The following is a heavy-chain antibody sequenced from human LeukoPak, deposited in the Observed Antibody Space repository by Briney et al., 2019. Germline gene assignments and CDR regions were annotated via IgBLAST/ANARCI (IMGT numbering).Heavy chain of an antibody. V-gene: IGHV4-61*02. D-gene: IGHD2-2*01. Sequence: PSETLSLTCTASGGSISSGSYYWSWIRQPAGKGLEWIGRIYTSGSTNYNPSLKSRVTISVDTSKNQFSLKLSSVTAADTAVYYCAREGCSSTSCYLRYYYMDVWGKGTTVTISS. CDR1: GGSISSGSYY. J-gene: IGHJ6*03. CDR2: IYTSGST. CDR3: AREGCSSTSCYLRYYYMDV.